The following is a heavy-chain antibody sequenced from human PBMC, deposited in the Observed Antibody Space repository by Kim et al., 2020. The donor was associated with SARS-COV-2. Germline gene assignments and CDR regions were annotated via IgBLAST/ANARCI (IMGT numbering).Heavy chain of an antibody. V-gene: IGHV3-30*18. CDR1: GFTFSSYG. CDR2: ISYDGSNK. J-gene: IGHJ6*02. CDR3: AKLYGSGSYDVAFAVRGYYYYGMDV. D-gene: IGHD3-10*01. Sequence: GGSLRLSCAASGFTFSSYGMHWVRQAPGKGLEWVAVISYDGSNKYYADSVKGRFTISRDNSKNTLYLQMNSLRAEDTAVYYCAKLYGSGSYDVAFAVRGYYYYGMDVWGQGTTVTVSS.